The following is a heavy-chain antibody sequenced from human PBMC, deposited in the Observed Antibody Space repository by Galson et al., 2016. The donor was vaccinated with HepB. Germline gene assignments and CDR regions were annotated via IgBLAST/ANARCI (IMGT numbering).Heavy chain of an antibody. Sequence: SLRLSCAASGFTFSNYWMTWVRQAPGKGLEWVANIREDGSEKFYVNSVKGRFTISRDNAKNSLYLQMNSLRADDTAVYYCARHTGGRRQQLSDYWGQGTLVTVSS. CDR3: ARHTGGRRQQLSDY. J-gene: IGHJ4*02. D-gene: IGHD6-13*01. CDR2: IREDGSEK. CDR1: GFTFSNYW. V-gene: IGHV3-7*04.